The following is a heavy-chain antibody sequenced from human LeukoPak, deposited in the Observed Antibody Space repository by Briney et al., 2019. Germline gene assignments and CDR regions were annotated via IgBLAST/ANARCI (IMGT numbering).Heavy chain of an antibody. J-gene: IGHJ4*02. D-gene: IGHD3-10*01. CDR3: ARSGMVRGVITTYYFDY. CDR1: GGSFSGYY. V-gene: IGHV4-59*10. Sequence: SETLSLTCAVYGGSFSGYYWSWIRQPAGKGLEWIGRIYTSGSTNYNPSLKSRVTISVDTSKNQFSLKLSSVTAADTAVYYCARSGMVRGVITTYYFDYWGQGTLVTVSS. CDR2: IYTSGST.